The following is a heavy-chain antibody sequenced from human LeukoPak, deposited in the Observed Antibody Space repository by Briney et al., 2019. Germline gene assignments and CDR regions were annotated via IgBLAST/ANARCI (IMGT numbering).Heavy chain of an antibody. D-gene: IGHD6-13*01. Sequence: PGGSLRLSCSASGFTFLSCAMHWCRQGPGKWLDWVVVISYDGSNKYYADSVNGRFTISRDNSKTTLYLQMNSLRAEDTAVYYCARDRVLYSSSRYTWFDPWGQGTLVTVSS. J-gene: IGHJ5*02. CDR2: ISYDGSNK. V-gene: IGHV3-30-3*01. CDR1: GFTFLSCA. CDR3: ARDRVLYSSSRYTWFDP.